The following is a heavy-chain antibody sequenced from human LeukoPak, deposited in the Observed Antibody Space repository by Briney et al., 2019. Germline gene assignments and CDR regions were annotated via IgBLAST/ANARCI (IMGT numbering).Heavy chain of an antibody. D-gene: IGHD6-13*01. CDR3: AKERQQLVRPGDAFDI. J-gene: IGHJ3*02. Sequence: GGSLRLSCAASGFTFSNYEMNWVRQAPGKGLEWVAVISYDGSYKYYADSVKGRFTISRDNSKNTLFLQMNSLRAEDTAVYYCAKERQQLVRPGDAFDIWGQGTMVTVSS. CDR2: ISYDGSYK. V-gene: IGHV3-30*18. CDR1: GFTFSNYE.